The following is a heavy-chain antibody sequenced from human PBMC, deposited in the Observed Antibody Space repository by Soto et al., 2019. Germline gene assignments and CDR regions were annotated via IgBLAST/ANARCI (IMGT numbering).Heavy chain of an antibody. CDR2: VSKSDYT. CDR1: GFNFNNYG. CDR3: AREDSIIIPAVSDF. V-gene: IGHV3-21*01. J-gene: IGHJ4*02. D-gene: IGHD2-2*01. Sequence: GGSLRLCCAVSGFNFNNYGINWVRQAPGKGLEWVSSVSKSDYTYYSDSVKGRFTISRDNAKNSVSLQMNTLRAEDTAVYYCAREDSIIIPAVSDFWGQGTLVTVSS.